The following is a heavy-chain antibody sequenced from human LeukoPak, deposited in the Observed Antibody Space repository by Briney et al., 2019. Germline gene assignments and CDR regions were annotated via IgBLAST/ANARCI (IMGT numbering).Heavy chain of an antibody. V-gene: IGHV1-2*02. CDR1: GYTFTGYY. Sequence: ASVKVSCKASGYTFTGYYMHWVRQAPGQGLEWMGWTNPNSGGTNYAQKFQGRVTMTRDTSISTAYMELSRLRSDDTAVYYCAREGRLGCYYGSGSYYNCQPYYGMDVWGQGTTVTVSS. CDR2: TNPNSGGT. CDR3: AREGRLGCYYGSGSYYNCQPYYGMDV. D-gene: IGHD3-10*01. J-gene: IGHJ6*02.